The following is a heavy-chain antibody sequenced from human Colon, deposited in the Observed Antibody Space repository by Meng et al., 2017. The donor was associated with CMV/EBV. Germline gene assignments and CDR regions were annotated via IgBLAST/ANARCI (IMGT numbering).Heavy chain of an antibody. Sequence: EVQLVESGGGLVQPGGSLRLSCAASKFTFSNYYIHWVRQAPGKGLVWVSRVNPDGSNTNYADSVKGLFTISRDNAKNTVYLQMNSLRAENTAVYYCTCFTGGMGSPQWGQGTLVTVSS. CDR3: TCFTGGMGSPQ. CDR2: VNPDGSNT. J-gene: IGHJ4*02. CDR1: KFTFSNYY. V-gene: IGHV3-74*01. D-gene: IGHD3-16*01.